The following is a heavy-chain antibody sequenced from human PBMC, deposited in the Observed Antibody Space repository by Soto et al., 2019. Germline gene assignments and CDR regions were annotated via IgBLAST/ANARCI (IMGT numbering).Heavy chain of an antibody. J-gene: IGHJ4*02. CDR2: IGSGGSPT. CDR3: AKGALSTYFD. D-gene: IGHD3-9*01. Sequence: PGGSLRLSCAASEFTFRTYAISWVRQAPGKGLEWVSSIGSGGSPTYYADSVKGRFTISRDNSKNTLYLQMNSLRAEDTAVYYCAKGALSTYFDWGQGTLVTVSS. V-gene: IGHV3-23*01. CDR1: EFTFRTYA.